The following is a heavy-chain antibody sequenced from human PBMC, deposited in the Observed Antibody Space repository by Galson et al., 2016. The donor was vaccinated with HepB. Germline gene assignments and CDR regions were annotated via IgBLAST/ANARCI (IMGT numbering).Heavy chain of an antibody. D-gene: IGHD6-13*01. CDR1: GGTFRSYS. J-gene: IGHJ3*02. CDR3: AEEQQNAI. CDR2: IIPMFGIT. V-gene: IGHV1-69*13. Sequence: SVKVSCKASGGTFRSYSISWVRQAPGQGLEWMGGIIPMFGITHYAQKVQGRVTISADESTSTVYLELGSLTSEDTAVYYCAEEQQNAIWGQGTMVVVSS.